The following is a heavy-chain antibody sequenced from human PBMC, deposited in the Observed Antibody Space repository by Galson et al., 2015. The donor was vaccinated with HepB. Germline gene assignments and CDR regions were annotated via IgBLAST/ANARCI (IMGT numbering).Heavy chain of an antibody. CDR2: ISSSSTTI. V-gene: IGHV3-48*04. Sequence: SLRLSCAASGFTFSSYSMNWVRRAPGKGLEWVSFISSSSTTIYYAGSVKGRFTISRDDAKNSLYLQMNSLRAEDTAVYYCARDLTGYSSTWRRDWFFDLWGRGTLVTVSS. J-gene: IGHJ2*01. CDR1: GFTFSSYS. D-gene: IGHD6-13*01. CDR3: ARDLTGYSSTWRRDWFFDL.